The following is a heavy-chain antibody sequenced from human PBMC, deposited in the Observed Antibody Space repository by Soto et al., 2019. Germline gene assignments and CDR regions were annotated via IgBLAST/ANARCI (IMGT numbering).Heavy chain of an antibody. V-gene: IGHV3-30-3*01. CDR2: ISYDGSNK. CDR1: GFTFSSYA. J-gene: IGHJ5*02. CDR3: AREVPGAYSSSWYVDCFDP. D-gene: IGHD6-13*01. Sequence: QVQLVESGGGVVQPGRSLRLSCAASGFTFSSYAMHWVRQAPGKGLEWVAVISYDGSNKYYADSVKGRFTISRDNSKNTLYLKMNSLRAEDTAVYYCAREVPGAYSSSWYVDCFDPWCQGTLVTVSS.